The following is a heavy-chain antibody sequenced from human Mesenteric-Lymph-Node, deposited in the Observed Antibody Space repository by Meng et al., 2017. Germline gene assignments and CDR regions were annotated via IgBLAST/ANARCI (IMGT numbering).Heavy chain of an antibody. V-gene: IGHV1-2*06. CDR1: GYTFTGYY. D-gene: IGHD4-17*01. J-gene: IGHJ6*02. Sequence: ASVKVSCKASGYTFTGYYMHWVRQAPGQGLEWMGRINPNSGGTNYAQKFQGRVTMTRDTSISTAYMELSRLRSDDTAVYYCAAFRNYGDYEWTDYYYYGMDVWGQGTTVTVSS. CDR2: INPNSGGT. CDR3: AAFRNYGDYEWTDYYYYGMDV.